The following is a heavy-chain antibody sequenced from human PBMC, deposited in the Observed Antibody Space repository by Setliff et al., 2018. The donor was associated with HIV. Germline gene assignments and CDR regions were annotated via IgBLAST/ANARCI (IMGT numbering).Heavy chain of an antibody. D-gene: IGHD1-1*01. J-gene: IGHJ4*02. V-gene: IGHV4-38-2*01. CDR2: IYHSGST. CDR3: LQGKIDC. CDR1: GYSISSGYY. Sequence: SETLSLTCAVSGYSISSGYYWGWIRQPPGKGLEWIGSIYHSGSTYYNPSLKSRVTISVDTSKNQFSLKLSSVTADDTAVYYCLQGKIDCWGQGTLVTVSS.